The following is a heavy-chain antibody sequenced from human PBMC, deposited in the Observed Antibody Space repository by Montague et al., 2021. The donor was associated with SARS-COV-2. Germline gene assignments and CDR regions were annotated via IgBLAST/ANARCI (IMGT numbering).Heavy chain of an antibody. J-gene: IGHJ4*02. CDR1: GFSISTGYY. Sequence: SETLSLTRTVSGFSISTGYYWGWIRQPPGEGLEWIGSIYHSGSTYYNPSLKSRVTISVDTSKNQFSLKLSSVTAADTAVYYCASSYDSTGHVGYWGQGTLVTVSS. V-gene: IGHV4-38-2*02. CDR3: ASSYDSTGHVGY. D-gene: IGHD3-22*01. CDR2: IYHSGST.